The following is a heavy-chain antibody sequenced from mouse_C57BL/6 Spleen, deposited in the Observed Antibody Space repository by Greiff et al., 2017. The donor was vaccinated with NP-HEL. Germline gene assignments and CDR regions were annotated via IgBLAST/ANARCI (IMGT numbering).Heavy chain of an antibody. CDR2: INPSTGGT. CDR3: ARDGSSYHWYFDV. V-gene: IGHV1-42*01. D-gene: IGHD1-1*01. J-gene: IGHJ1*03. Sequence: EVQLVESGPELVKPGASVKISCKASGYSFTGYYMNWVKQSPEKSLEWIGEINPSTGGTTYNQKFKAKATLTVDKSSSTAYMQLKSLTSEDSAVYYCARDGSSYHWYFDVWGTGTTVTVSS. CDR1: GYSFTGYY.